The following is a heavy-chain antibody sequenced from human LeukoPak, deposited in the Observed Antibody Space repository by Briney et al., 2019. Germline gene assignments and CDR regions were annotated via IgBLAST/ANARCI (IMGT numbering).Heavy chain of an antibody. CDR1: GYTFTSYG. J-gene: IGHJ5*02. D-gene: IGHD2-2*03. V-gene: IGHV1-69*06. CDR3: ARDRRMDIVVVPAAKMGFDP. CDR2: IIPIFGTA. Sequence: ASVKVSCKASGYTFTSYGISWVRQAPGQGLEWMGGIIPIFGTANYAQKFQGRVTITADKSTSTAYMELSSLRSEDTAVYYCARDRRMDIVVVPAAKMGFDPWGQGTLVTVSS.